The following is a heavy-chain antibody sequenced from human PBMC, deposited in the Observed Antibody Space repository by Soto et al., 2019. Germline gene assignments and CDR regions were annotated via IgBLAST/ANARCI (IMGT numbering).Heavy chain of an antibody. CDR1: GYNFTTYA. CDR3: ARDPWGGAVDAFDI. CDR2: INTGKGNT. D-gene: IGHD3-10*01. V-gene: IGHV1-3*04. J-gene: IGHJ3*02. Sequence: QVPFVQSGAEVKKPGASVKVSCKASGYNFTTYAIHWVRQAPGQRLEWMGWINTGKGNTKYSQKFQGRVTITRDTPASRAYMDLSSLRSGDTAVYYCARDPWGGAVDAFDIWGQGTMVTVSS.